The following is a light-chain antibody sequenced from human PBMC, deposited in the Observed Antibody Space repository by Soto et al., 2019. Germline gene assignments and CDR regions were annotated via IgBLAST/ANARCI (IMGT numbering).Light chain of an antibody. J-gene: IGKJ2*01. V-gene: IGKV3-20*01. CDR1: QSISNNY. CDR3: QQYVTSPYT. Sequence: DIVLTQSPGTLSLSPGEAATLSCRASQSISNNYLAWYLQQPGQAPRLVIHGASSRATDIPDRFSGSGSGTDFTLTISRLEPEDFAVYYCQQYVTSPYTFGQGTKLEI. CDR2: GAS.